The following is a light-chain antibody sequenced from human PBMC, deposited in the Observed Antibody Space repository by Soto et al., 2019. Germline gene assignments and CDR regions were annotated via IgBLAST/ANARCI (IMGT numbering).Light chain of an antibody. J-gene: IGKJ4*01. CDR2: DAS. CDR3: QQRSNWPLT. CDR1: QSVRSY. V-gene: IGKV3-11*01. Sequence: EIELTQSPATLSLSPGERAILSCRASQSVRSYLVWYQQKPGQAPRLLIYDASNRATGIPARFSGSGSGTDFTLTVSSLEPEDFAVYYCQQRSNWPLTFGGGTKVEIK.